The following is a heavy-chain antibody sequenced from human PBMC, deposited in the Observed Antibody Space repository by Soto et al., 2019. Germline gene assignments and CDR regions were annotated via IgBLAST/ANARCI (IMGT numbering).Heavy chain of an antibody. CDR1: GGSISSYY. D-gene: IGHD6-13*01. CDR2: IYYSGST. V-gene: IGHV4-59*08. CDR3: ARRPAARTNYFDY. Sequence: SETLSLTCTVSGGSISSYYWSWIRQPPGKGLEWIGYIYYSGSTNYNPSLKSRVTISVDTSKNQFSLKLSSVTAADTAVYYCARRPAARTNYFDYWRQGTLVTVSS. J-gene: IGHJ4*02.